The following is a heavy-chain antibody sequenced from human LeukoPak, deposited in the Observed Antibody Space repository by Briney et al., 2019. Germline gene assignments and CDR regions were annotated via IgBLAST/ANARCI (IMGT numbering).Heavy chain of an antibody. Sequence: ASVKVSCKASGYTFTNYDINWVRQATGQGPEWMGWMNPNSGNTGYAQRFQGRVTMTRDTSTGTAYMDLSSLTSEDTAVYYCARNPAASGSFEYWGQGTLVTVSS. CDR2: MNPNSGNT. V-gene: IGHV1-8*01. D-gene: IGHD3-10*01. J-gene: IGHJ4*02. CDR1: GYTFTNYD. CDR3: ARNPAASGSFEY.